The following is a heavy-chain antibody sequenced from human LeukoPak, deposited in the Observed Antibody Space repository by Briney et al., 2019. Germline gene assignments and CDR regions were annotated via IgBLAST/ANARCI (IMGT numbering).Heavy chain of an antibody. D-gene: IGHD3-10*01. V-gene: IGHV5-51*01. CDR1: GYTFLNYW. CDR2: IYPADSDT. J-gene: IGHJ6*02. CDR3: VKGFSGTYFGMDG. Sequence: GESLKISCQGSGYTFLNYWIAWVRQVPGKGLEWMGVIYPADSDTRYSPFFEGQVYISADKSISTVYLQLSSLKASDTAMYYCVKGFSGTYFGMDGWGQGTTVTVSS.